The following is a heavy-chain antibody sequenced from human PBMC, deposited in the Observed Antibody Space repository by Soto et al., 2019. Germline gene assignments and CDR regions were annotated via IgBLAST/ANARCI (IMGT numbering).Heavy chain of an antibody. Sequence: PGESLKISCKASGYNFAAYWIGWVRQMPGKGLEWMGIIYPGDSDPRYSPSFEGQVTFSADESSSTAYLQWSSLKASDSAIYYCARHPDGRLAPTDWGQGTLVTVSS. D-gene: IGHD6-25*01. J-gene: IGHJ4*02. CDR3: ARHPDGRLAPTD. CDR2: IYPGDSDP. CDR1: GYNFAAYW. V-gene: IGHV5-51*01.